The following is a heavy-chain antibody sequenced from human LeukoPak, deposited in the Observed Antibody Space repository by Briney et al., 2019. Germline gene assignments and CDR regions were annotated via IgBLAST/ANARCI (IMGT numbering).Heavy chain of an antibody. CDR3: ARDQWELLLWGYFDY. D-gene: IGHD1-26*01. J-gene: IGHJ4*02. CDR1: GYTFTSYG. V-gene: IGHV1-18*01. CDR2: ISAYNGNT. Sequence: ASVKVSCKASGYTFTSYGISWVRQAPGQGLEWMGWISAYNGNTNYAQKPQGRVTMTTDTSTSTAYMELRSLRSDDTAVYYCARDQWELLLWGYFDYWGQGTLVTVSS.